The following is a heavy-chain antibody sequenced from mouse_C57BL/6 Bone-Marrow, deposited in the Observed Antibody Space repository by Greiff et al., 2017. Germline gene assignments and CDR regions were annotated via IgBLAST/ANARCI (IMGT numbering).Heavy chain of an antibody. Sequence: EVKVVESGGGLVQPGGSMKLSCAASGFTFSDAWMDWVRQSPEKGLEWVAEIRNKANNHATYYAESVKGRFTISRDDSKSSVYLQMNSLRAEDTGIYYCTTGSSPYYYAMDYWGQGTSVTVSS. CDR1: GFTFSDAW. J-gene: IGHJ4*01. CDR3: TTGSSPYYYAMDY. CDR2: IRNKANNHAT. V-gene: IGHV6-6*01. D-gene: IGHD1-1*01.